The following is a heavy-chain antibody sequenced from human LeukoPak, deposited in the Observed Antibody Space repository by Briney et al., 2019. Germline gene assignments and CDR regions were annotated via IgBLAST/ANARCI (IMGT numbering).Heavy chain of an antibody. CDR3: ARGITVTSFDY. V-gene: IGHV1-46*01. Sequence: ASVKVSCKASGGTFSSYAISWVRQAPGQGLEWMGIINPSGGSTSYAQKFQGRVTMTRDTSTSTVYMELSSLRSEDTAVYYCARGITVTSFDYWGQGTLVTVSS. CDR2: INPSGGST. J-gene: IGHJ4*02. CDR1: GGTFSSYA. D-gene: IGHD4-17*01.